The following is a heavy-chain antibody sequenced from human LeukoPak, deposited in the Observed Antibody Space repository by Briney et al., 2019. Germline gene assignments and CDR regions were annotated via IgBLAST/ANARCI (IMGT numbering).Heavy chain of an antibody. CDR2: ISSSSSYI. Sequence: GGSLRLSCAASGFTFSSYSMNWVRQAPGKGLEWVSSISSSSSYIYYADSVKGRFTISRDNAKNSLYLQMNSLRAEDTAVYYCARVPRSGYCSSTSCYTGDYWGQGTLVTVSS. CDR1: GFTFSSYS. D-gene: IGHD2-2*02. CDR3: ARVPRSGYCSSTSCYTGDY. J-gene: IGHJ4*02. V-gene: IGHV3-21*01.